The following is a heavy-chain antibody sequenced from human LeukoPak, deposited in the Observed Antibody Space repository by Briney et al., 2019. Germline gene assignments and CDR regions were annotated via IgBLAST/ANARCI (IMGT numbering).Heavy chain of an antibody. CDR2: ISGSGGST. CDR3: AKDLSSGYSYGYINY. V-gene: IGHV3-23*01. D-gene: IGHD5-18*01. Sequence: GGSLRLSCAASGFTLSNYAMSWVRQAPGKGLEWVSAISGSGGSTYYADSVKGRFTISRDNSKSTLYLQMNSLRAEDTAVYYCAKDLSSGYSYGYINYWGQGTLVTVSS. J-gene: IGHJ4*02. CDR1: GFTLSNYA.